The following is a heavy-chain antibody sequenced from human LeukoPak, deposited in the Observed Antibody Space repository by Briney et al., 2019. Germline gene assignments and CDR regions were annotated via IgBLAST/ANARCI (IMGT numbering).Heavy chain of an antibody. D-gene: IGHD6-13*01. CDR3: AREGAAADPDY. Sequence: ASVKVSCKASGYTFTSNDINWVRQATGQGLEWMGWMNPNSGNTGYAQKFQGRVTITRNTSISTAYMELSSLRSEDTAVYYCAREGAAADPDYWGQGTLVTVSS. CDR1: GYTFTSND. CDR2: MNPNSGNT. V-gene: IGHV1-8*03. J-gene: IGHJ4*02.